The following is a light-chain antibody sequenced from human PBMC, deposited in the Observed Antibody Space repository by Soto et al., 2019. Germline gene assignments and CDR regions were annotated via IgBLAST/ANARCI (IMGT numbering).Light chain of an antibody. CDR3: QQLNTYPLFT. J-gene: IGKJ3*01. V-gene: IGKV1-9*01. Sequence: DIQLTQSPSFLSASVGDRVTITCRASQDISRYLAWYQQKAGKAPKLPIYAASTLKKGVPSRFRGSGYGTEFTLTVNSLQPDDFATYYCQQLNTYPLFTFGPGTEVDI. CDR1: QDISRY. CDR2: AAS.